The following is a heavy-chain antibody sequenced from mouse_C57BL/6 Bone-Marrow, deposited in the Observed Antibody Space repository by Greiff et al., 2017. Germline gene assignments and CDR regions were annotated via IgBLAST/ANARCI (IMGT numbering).Heavy chain of an antibody. CDR1: GYTFTSYD. CDR2: IYPSDGST. Sequence: VQLQQSGPELVKPGASVKLSCKASGYTFTSYDINWVKQRPGQGLEWIGWIYPSDGSTKYNAKFKGKATLTVDTSSSTAYMQLNSLPSEASAVYFCARLEFDGSGGDWYFDVWGTGTTVTASS. V-gene: IGHV1-85*01. CDR3: ARLEFDGSGGDWYFDV. D-gene: IGHD1-1*01. J-gene: IGHJ1*03.